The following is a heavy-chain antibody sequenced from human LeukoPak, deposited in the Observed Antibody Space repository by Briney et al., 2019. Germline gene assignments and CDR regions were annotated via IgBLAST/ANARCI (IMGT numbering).Heavy chain of an antibody. Sequence: GRSLRLSCAASGFTFRSYAMHWVRQAPGKGLEWVSAIGGSGDSTYYADSVKGRFTISRDNSKNTLYLQMNSLTAEDTAVYYCAKEADDWYPRPFDYWGQGTLVTVSS. D-gene: IGHD3-9*01. CDR2: IGGSGDST. CDR1: GFTFRSYA. V-gene: IGHV3-23*01. J-gene: IGHJ4*02. CDR3: AKEADDWYPRPFDY.